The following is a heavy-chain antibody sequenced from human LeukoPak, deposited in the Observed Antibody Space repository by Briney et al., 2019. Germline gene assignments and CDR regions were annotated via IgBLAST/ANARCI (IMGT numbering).Heavy chain of an antibody. J-gene: IGHJ6*02. CDR3: ARESPYYYGIDV. CDR1: GASISSGGYS. CDR2: IYHSGST. V-gene: IGHV4-30-2*01. Sequence: SQTLSLTCAVSGASISSGGYSWSWIRQPPGKGLERIGYIYHSGSTYYNPSLKSRVSISVDRSKNQFSLNLSSVTAADTAVYYCARESPYYYGIDVWGQGTTVTVSS.